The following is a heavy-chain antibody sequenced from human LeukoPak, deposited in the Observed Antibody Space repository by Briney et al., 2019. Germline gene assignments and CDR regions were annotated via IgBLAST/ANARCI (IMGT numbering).Heavy chain of an antibody. CDR3: ARALGYCSGGSCTRGYNWFDP. Sequence: SETLSLTCIVSGGSISSSDYYWGWTRQPPGKGLEWIGSIYYSGSTYYNPSLKSRVTISVDTSKNQFSLKLTFVTTADTAVYYCARALGYCSGGSCTRGYNWFDPWGQGTLVTVPS. J-gene: IGHJ5*02. CDR1: GGSISSSDYY. D-gene: IGHD2-15*01. V-gene: IGHV4-39*01. CDR2: IYYSGST.